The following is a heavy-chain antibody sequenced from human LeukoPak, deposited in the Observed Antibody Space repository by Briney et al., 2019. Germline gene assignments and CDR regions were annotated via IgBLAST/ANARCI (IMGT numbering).Heavy chain of an antibody. CDR3: AKYFYDSSTYSFDY. V-gene: IGHV3-23*01. CDR2: ISDAGVST. Sequence: GGSLRLSCAASGFTFSNSAMSWVRQAPGKGLEWVSTISDAGVSTYYTDSVKGRFTISRDNSKNTLYLQMNSLRAEDTAVYYCAKYFYDSSTYSFDYWGQGTLVTVSS. J-gene: IGHJ4*02. D-gene: IGHD3-22*01. CDR1: GFTFSNSA.